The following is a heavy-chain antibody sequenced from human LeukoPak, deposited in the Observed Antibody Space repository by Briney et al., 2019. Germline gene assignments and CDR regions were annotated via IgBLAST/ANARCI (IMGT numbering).Heavy chain of an antibody. V-gene: IGHV1-24*01. J-gene: IGHJ6*02. D-gene: IGHD3-10*01. CDR2: FDPEDGET. CDR3: ATQDRGYYYYGMDV. CDR1: GYTFTGYY. Sequence: GASVKVSCKASGYTFTGYYMHWVRQAPGKGLEWMGGFDPEDGETIYAQKFQGRVTMTEDTSTDTAYMELSSLRSEDTAVYYCATQDRGYYYYGMDVWGQGTTVTVSS.